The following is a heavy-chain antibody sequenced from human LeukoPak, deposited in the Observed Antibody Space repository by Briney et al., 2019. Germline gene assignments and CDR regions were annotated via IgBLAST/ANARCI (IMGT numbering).Heavy chain of an antibody. CDR3: ARDSNGPFDY. CDR1: GGSISSYY. D-gene: IGHD3-22*01. Sequence: PSETLSLTCTVSGGSISSYYWSWIRQPPGKGLEWIGYIYYSGSTNYNPSLKSRVTISVDTSKNQFPLKLSSVTAADTAVYYCARDSNGPFDYWGQGTLVTVSS. V-gene: IGHV4-59*01. CDR2: IYYSGST. J-gene: IGHJ4*02.